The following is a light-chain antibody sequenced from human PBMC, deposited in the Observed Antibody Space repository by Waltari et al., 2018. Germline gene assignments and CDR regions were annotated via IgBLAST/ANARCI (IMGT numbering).Light chain of an antibody. J-gene: IGLJ2*01. CDR3: CSHAVSHVR. Sequence: HSALIQPRSVSGCPGQSCTISCTGRSSDVGGNGFVPWYPDRPDKAPKLMIYEFNKRPSGVPARCAGSKSRNTASLTISGLQAEDEADYYCCSHAVSHVRFGGGTKQTVL. CDR2: EFN. V-gene: IGLV2-11*01. CDR1: SSDVGGNGF.